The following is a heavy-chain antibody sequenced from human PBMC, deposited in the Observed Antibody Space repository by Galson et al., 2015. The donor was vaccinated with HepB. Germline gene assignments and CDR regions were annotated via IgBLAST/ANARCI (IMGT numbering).Heavy chain of an antibody. CDR1: GFTFSSYA. D-gene: IGHD6-13*01. Sequence: SLRLSCAASGFTFSSYAMHWVRQAPGKGLEWVAVISYDGSNKYYADSVKGRFTISRDNSKNTLYLQMNSLRAEDTAVYYCVAAAYYYYGMDVWGQGTTVTVSS. CDR3: VAAAYYYYGMDV. CDR2: ISYDGSNK. V-gene: IGHV3-30-3*01. J-gene: IGHJ6*02.